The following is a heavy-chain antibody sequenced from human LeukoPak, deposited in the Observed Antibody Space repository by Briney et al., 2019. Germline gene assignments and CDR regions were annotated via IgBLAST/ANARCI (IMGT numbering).Heavy chain of an antibody. CDR3: ARAGGWARGDYKADAFDI. V-gene: IGHV1-18*01. J-gene: IGHJ3*02. CDR2: ISVHKGDT. D-gene: IGHD6-19*01. Sequence: GASVKVSCKASGYTFTNFGISWVRQAPGQGLGWMGWISVHKGDTNYAQILQGRVTMTIDTSTSTAYMELRSLRSDDTAVYYCARAGGWARGDYKADAFDIWGQGTMVSVLS. CDR1: GYTFTNFG.